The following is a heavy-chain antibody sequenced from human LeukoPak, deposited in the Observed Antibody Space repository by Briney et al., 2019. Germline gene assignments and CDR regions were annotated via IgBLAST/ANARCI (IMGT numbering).Heavy chain of an antibody. CDR1: GGSISLTGYY. D-gene: IGHD2-2*01. V-gene: IGHV4-39*07. Sequence: PSETLSLTCTVSGGSISLTGYYWGWIRQPPGKGLEWIGSIYYSGSTYYNPSLKSRVTISIDTSRNQFSLRLSSVTAADTAVYYCARGSRYCSSTSCYLFVEDYWGQGTLVTVSS. J-gene: IGHJ4*02. CDR3: ARGSRYCSSTSCYLFVEDY. CDR2: IYYSGST.